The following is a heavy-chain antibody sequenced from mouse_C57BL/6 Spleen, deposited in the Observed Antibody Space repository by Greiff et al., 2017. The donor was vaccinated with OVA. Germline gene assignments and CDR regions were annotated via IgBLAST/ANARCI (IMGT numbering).Heavy chain of an antibody. CDR1: GYTFTDYE. CDR3: TTRRLRQGCHFDY. CDR2: IDPETGGT. D-gene: IGHD2-4*01. J-gene: IGHJ2*01. V-gene: IGHV1-15*01. Sequence: QVHLQQSGAELVRPGASVTLSCKASGYTFTDYEMHWVKQTPVHGLEWIGAIDPETGGTAYNQKFKGKAILTADKSSSTAYMELRSLTSEDSAVYYYTTRRLRQGCHFDYWGQGTTLTVSS.